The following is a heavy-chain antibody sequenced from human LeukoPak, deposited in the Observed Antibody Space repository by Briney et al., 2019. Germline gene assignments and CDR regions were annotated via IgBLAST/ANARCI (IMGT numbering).Heavy chain of an antibody. CDR3: ASQTGLYRSSTSCYDY. CDR1: GGSFSGYY. V-gene: IGHV4-34*01. Sequence: KPSETLSLTCAVYGGSFSGYYWSWIRQPPGKGLEWIGEINHSGSTNYNPSLKSRVTISVDTSKNQFSLKLSSVTAADTAVYYCASQTGLYRSSTSCYDYWGQGTLVTVSS. J-gene: IGHJ4*02. CDR2: INHSGST. D-gene: IGHD2-2*01.